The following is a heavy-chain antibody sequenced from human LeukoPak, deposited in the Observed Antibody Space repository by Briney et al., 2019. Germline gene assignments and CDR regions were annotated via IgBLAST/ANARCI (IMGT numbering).Heavy chain of an antibody. Sequence: GGSLRLSCAASGFTLSSYAMSWVRQAPGKGLEWVSAISGSGGSTYYADSVKGRFTISRDNSKNTLYLQMNSLRAEDTAVYYCAKVKSKLAAAGYYFDYWGQGTLVTVSS. CDR2: ISGSGGST. J-gene: IGHJ4*02. D-gene: IGHD6-13*01. CDR1: GFTLSSYA. CDR3: AKVKSKLAAAGYYFDY. V-gene: IGHV3-23*01.